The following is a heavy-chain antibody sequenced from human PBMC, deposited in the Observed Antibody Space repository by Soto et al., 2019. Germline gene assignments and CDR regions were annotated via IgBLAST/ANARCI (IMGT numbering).Heavy chain of an antibody. CDR1: GFTFSTYS. D-gene: IGHD2-15*01. CDR2: ISSSGSYM. Sequence: GGSLRLSCAASGFTFSTYSMNWVRQAPGKGLEWVSCISSSGSYMYYADSMKGRFTISRDNAKNSLYLQMHSLRAEDTAVYYCASQVRGTPNHFASWGQGTLVTVSS. J-gene: IGHJ4*02. CDR3: ASQVRGTPNHFAS. V-gene: IGHV3-21*01.